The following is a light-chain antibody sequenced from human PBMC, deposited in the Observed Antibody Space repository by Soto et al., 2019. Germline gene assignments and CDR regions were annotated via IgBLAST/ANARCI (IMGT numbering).Light chain of an antibody. Sequence: DIQMTQSPSSLSASVGDRVTITCRASQSTSSYLNWYQQKPGKAHKLLIYAASSLQSGVPSRFSGSGSGTDFTLPISSLQPEDFATYYCQQSYSTPPTFGQGTKVEIK. V-gene: IGKV1-39*01. CDR3: QQSYSTPPT. J-gene: IGKJ1*01. CDR1: QSTSSY. CDR2: AAS.